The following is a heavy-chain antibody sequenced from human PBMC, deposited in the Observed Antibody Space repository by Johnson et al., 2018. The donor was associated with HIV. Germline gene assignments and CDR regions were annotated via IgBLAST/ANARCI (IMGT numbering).Heavy chain of an antibody. Sequence: VQLVESGGRLVQPGGSLGLSCVTSGFTFSNYWMSWVRQAPGKGLEWVASIKRDGSEKYYVDSVRGRFSVSRDNTKNSLYLQMNSLRAEDTAVYYCARDTSRTVTPHDAFDIWGQGTMVTVSS. CDR2: IKRDGSEK. CDR3: ARDTSRTVTPHDAFDI. CDR1: GFTFSNYW. V-gene: IGHV3-7*01. D-gene: IGHD4-17*01. J-gene: IGHJ3*02.